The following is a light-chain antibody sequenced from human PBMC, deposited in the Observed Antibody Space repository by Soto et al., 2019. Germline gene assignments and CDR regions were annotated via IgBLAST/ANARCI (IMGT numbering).Light chain of an antibody. V-gene: IGLV1-40*01. Sequence: QSALTQPPSVSGAPGQRVLISCTGSNSDIGAGYDVHWYQQLPGTAPKLVIYDNINRPSGVPDRFSGSKSGTSASLAITGLQAEDEAHYYCQSYDSSLSGNVFGTGTKLTVL. J-gene: IGLJ1*01. CDR1: NSDIGAGYD. CDR3: QSYDSSLSGNV. CDR2: DNI.